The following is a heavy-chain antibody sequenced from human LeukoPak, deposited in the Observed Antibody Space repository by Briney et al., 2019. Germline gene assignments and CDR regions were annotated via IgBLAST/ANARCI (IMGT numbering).Heavy chain of an antibody. CDR1: GVSISSWY. D-gene: IGHD1-7*01. J-gene: IGHJ4*02. V-gene: IGHV4-59*01. CDR3: ARVRGSGGNYKFDY. Sequence: SETLSFTCTVSGVSISSWYWSWIRQPPGEGLEYIGYISDIGSTSYKPSLKSRVTISVDTSKNQFSLRVTSLTAADTAVYYCARVRGSGGNYKFDYWGQGTLVTVSS. CDR2: ISDIGST.